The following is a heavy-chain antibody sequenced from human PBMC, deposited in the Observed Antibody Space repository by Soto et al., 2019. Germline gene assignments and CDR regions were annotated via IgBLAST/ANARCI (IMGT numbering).Heavy chain of an antibody. CDR2: INPSGGST. Sequence: GASVKVSCKASGYTFTSYYMHWVRQAPGQGLEWMGIINPSGGSTSYAQKFQGRVTMTRDTSTSTVYMELSSLRSEDTAVYYCAGDVKRARVVAAHNYYYGMDVWGQGTTVTVSS. CDR1: GYTFTSYY. J-gene: IGHJ6*02. V-gene: IGHV1-46*01. D-gene: IGHD2-15*01. CDR3: AGDVKRARVVAAHNYYYGMDV.